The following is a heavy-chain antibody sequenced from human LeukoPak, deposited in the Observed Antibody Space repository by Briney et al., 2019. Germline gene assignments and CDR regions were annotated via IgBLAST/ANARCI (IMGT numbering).Heavy chain of an antibody. V-gene: IGHV3-74*01. CDR3: ASVTYYYASGSLAVYYFDY. CDR1: GFTFSSYW. CDR2: IYSCGSST. J-gene: IGHJ4*02. Sequence: GGSLTLSCAVSGFTFSSYWKHWVRQAPGKGLVWVSRIYSCGSSTTYADSVKDRFTSSRYTATDTMYLKMNSLRAEDTAVYYCASVTYYYASGSLAVYYFDYWGQGTLVTVSS. D-gene: IGHD3-10*01.